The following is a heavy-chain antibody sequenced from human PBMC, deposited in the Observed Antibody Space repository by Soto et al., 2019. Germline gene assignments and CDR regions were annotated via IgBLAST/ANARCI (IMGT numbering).Heavy chain of an antibody. CDR1: GGSISSGGYS. V-gene: IGHV4-61*08. CDR3: ARESRSWYGSIWDY. Sequence: TLSLTCAVSGGSISSGGYSWSWIRQPPGKELEWIGYIYFSGGANYNPSLKSRVTISVDTSKNQFSLKLSSVTAADTAVYYCARESRSWYGSIWDYWGQGTLVTVS. CDR2: IYFSGGA. J-gene: IGHJ4*02. D-gene: IGHD6-13*01.